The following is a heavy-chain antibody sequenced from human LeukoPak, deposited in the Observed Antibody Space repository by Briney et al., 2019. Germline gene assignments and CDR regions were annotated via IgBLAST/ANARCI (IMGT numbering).Heavy chain of an antibody. CDR2: INHSGST. Sequence: SETLSLTCAVYGGSFSGYYWSWIRQPPGKGLEWIGEINHSGSTNYNPSLKSRVTISVDTSKNQFSLKLSSVTAADTAVYYCTTYSYGFAFDIWGQGTMVTVSS. J-gene: IGHJ3*02. V-gene: IGHV4-34*01. CDR1: GGSFSGYY. D-gene: IGHD5-18*01. CDR3: TTYSYGFAFDI.